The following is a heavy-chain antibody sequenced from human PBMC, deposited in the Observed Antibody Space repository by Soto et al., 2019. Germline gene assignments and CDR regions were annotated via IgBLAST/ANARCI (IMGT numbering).Heavy chain of an antibody. CDR2: ISSSSSYI. V-gene: IGHV3-21*01. CDR1: GFTFSSYS. D-gene: IGHD2-15*01. Sequence: ESGGGLVKPGGSLRLSCAASGFTFSSYSMNWVRQAPGKGLEWVSSISSSSSYIYYADSVKGRFTISRDNAKNSLYLQMNSLRAEDTAVYYCARGGDIVVVVAAPDYWGQGTLVTVSS. CDR3: ARGGDIVVVVAAPDY. J-gene: IGHJ4*02.